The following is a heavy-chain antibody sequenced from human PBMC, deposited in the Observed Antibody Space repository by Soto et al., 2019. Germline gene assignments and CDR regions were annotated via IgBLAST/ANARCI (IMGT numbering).Heavy chain of an antibody. CDR1: GYTVTSYA. V-gene: IGHV1-3*01. CDR2: INAGDGST. D-gene: IGHD3-3*01. J-gene: IGHJ4*02. CDR3: ARTEWFPPYFDY. Sequence: ASVKVSCKASGYTVTSYALHWLRQAPGQGLEWMGWINAGDGSTKYSEHFQGRVTITLDTSATTVFVELTGLKSEDTAIYYCARTEWFPPYFDYWGKGSLVTVSS.